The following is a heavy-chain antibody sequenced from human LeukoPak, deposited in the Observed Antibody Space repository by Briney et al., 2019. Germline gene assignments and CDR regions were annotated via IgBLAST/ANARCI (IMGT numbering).Heavy chain of an antibody. D-gene: IGHD3-3*01. CDR3: AKAKAVTIFGVARYYFDY. CDR2: ISGSGGST. J-gene: IGHJ4*02. CDR1: GFTFSSYA. Sequence: PGGSLRLSCAASGFTFSSYAMSWVRQAPGKGLEWVSAISGSGGSTYYADSVKGRFTISRDNSKNTLYLQMSSLRAEDTAVYYCAKAKAVTIFGVARYYFDYWGQGTLVTVSS. V-gene: IGHV3-23*01.